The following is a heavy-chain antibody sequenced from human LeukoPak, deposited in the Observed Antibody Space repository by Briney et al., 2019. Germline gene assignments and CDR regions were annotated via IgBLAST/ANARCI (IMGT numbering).Heavy chain of an antibody. CDR1: GYTFTTYY. J-gene: IGHJ4*02. V-gene: IGHV1-46*01. Sequence: ASVKVSCKASGYTFTTYYVHWVRQAPGQGLEWMGIINPSGGSTTYAQKFQGRVTVTRDTSTSTVYMELSSLRSEDTAVYYCARGGYNCGFDYWGQGTLVTVSS. CDR2: INPSGGST. D-gene: IGHD5-18*01. CDR3: ARGGYNCGFDY.